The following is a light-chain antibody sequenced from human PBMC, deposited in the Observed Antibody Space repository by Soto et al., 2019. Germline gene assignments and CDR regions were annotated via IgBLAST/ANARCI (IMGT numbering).Light chain of an antibody. CDR1: QVVGGDT. J-gene: IGKJ5*01. Sequence: EIVLTQSPATLSLSPGERATLSCRASQVVGGDTLAWFQQRPGQAPRLVIYGASNRAAGIPDRFSGSGSGTDFTLTVSRLEPEDFAMYYCQQYHWAPDTFGQGTRLEIK. V-gene: IGKV3-20*01. CDR2: GAS. CDR3: QQYHWAPDT.